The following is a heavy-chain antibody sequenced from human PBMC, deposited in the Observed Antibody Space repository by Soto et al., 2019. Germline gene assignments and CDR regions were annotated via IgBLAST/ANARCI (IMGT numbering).Heavy chain of an antibody. V-gene: IGHV4-59*06. CDR2: IYYSGST. CDR1: GGSISSYY. Sequence: PSETLSLTCAVSGGSISSYYWSWIRQPPGKGLEWIGYIYYSGSTYYNPSLKSRVTISVDTSKNQFSLKLSSVTAADTAVYYCAREGGIVGATAADYWGQGTLVTVPS. CDR3: AREGGIVGATAADY. J-gene: IGHJ4*02. D-gene: IGHD1-26*01.